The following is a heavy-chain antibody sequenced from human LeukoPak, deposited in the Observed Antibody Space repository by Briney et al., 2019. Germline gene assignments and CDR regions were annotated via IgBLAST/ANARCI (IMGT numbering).Heavy chain of an antibody. CDR3: ARDPNDILTGSYYYYYMDV. D-gene: IGHD3-9*01. J-gene: IGHJ6*03. Sequence: PSETLSLTCAVSGYSLSSGYYWGWIRQPPGKGLEGIGSFYHSGSTYYNPSLKSRVTISVDTSKNQFSLKLSSVTAADTAVYYCARDPNDILTGSYYYYYMDVWGKGTTVTVSS. V-gene: IGHV4-38-2*02. CDR1: GYSLSSGYY. CDR2: FYHSGST.